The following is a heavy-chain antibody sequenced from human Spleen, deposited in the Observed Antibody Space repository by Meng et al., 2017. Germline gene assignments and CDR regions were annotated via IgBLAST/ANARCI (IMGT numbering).Heavy chain of an antibody. Sequence: QVPLPQWGAGLLTPSEPLFLTCAVSGRSFSYYYRSWIRQPPGKGLGWIGEINHSGSTNYNQSLESRATISVDTSQNNLSLKLSSVTAADSAVYYCARGPTTMAHDFDYWGQGTLVTVSS. V-gene: IGHV4-34*01. CDR1: GRSFSYYY. J-gene: IGHJ4*02. D-gene: IGHD4-11*01. CDR3: ARGPTTMAHDFDY. CDR2: INHSGST.